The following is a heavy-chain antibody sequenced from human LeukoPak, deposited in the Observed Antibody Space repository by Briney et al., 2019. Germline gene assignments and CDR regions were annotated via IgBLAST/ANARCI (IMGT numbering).Heavy chain of an antibody. CDR1: GGSVSSGGDY. V-gene: IGHV4-39*01. CDR2: IYYSGST. J-gene: IGHJ4*02. D-gene: IGHD3/OR15-3a*01. CDR3: ARHFGT. Sequence: SETLSLTCAVSGGSVSSGGDYWSWIRQPPGKGLEWIGSIYYSGSTYYNPSLKSRVTISVDTSKNQFSLKLRSVTAADTAVYYSARHFGTWGQGTLVTVSS.